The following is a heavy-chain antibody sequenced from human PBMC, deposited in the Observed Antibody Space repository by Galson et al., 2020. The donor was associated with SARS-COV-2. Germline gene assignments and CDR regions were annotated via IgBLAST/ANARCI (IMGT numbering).Heavy chain of an antibody. V-gene: IGHV1-69*13. D-gene: IGHD6-19*01. CDR1: GGTFSSYA. CDR3: ARGGYSSGFSRYYGMDV. Sequence: SVKVSCKASGGTFSSYAISWVRQAPGQGLEWMGGIIPIFGTANYAQKFQGRVTITADESTSTAYMELSSLRSEDTAVYYCARGGYSSGFSRYYGMDVWGQGTTVTVSS. J-gene: IGHJ6*02. CDR2: IIPIFGTA.